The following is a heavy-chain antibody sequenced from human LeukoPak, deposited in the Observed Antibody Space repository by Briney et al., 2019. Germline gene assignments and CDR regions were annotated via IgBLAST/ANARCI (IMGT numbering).Heavy chain of an antibody. CDR2: IYYSGST. CDR3: ARDLMRSGYEIFDY. CDR1: GGSISSGGYY. V-gene: IGHV4-31*03. J-gene: IGHJ4*02. D-gene: IGHD5-12*01. Sequence: PSQTLSLTCTVSGGSISSGGYYWSWIRQHPGKGLGWIGYIYYSGSTYYNPSLKSRVTTSVDTSKNQFSLKLSSVTAADTAVYYCARDLMRSGYEIFDYWGQGTLVTVSS.